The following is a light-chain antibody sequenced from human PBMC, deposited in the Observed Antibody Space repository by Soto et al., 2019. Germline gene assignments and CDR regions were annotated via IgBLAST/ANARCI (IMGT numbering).Light chain of an antibody. CDR3: QHFGNSLWT. CDR2: GTS. J-gene: IGKJ1*01. V-gene: IGKV3D-15*01. CDR1: QSVSSN. Sequence: EIVMTQSPATLFVSPGERATLSCRASQSVSSNLAWYQQKSGQAPRLLIYGTSSRAVHTPDRFSGSGSGTDFTLTISGLEPEDFAVYYCQHFGNSLWTFGQGTKVDI.